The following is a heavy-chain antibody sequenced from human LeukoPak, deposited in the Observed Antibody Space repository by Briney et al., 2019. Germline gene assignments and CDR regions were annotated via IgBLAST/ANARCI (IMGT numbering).Heavy chain of an antibody. D-gene: IGHD5-24*01. V-gene: IGHV3-11*04. CDR2: ISSSGIYI. J-gene: IGHJ2*01. CDR1: GFTFSDYY. CDR3: AREERDGYNYYWYFDL. Sequence: GGSLRLSCAASGFTFSDYYMSWIRQAPGKGLEWVSYISSSGIYIYYADSVKGRFTISRDNAKNSLYLQMSSLRAEDTAVYYCAREERDGYNYYWYFDLWGRGTLVTVSS.